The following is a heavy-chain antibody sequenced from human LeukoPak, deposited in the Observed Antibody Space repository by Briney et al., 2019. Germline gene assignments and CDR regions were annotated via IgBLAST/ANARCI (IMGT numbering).Heavy chain of an antibody. Sequence: GGSLRLSCAASGFTYNTSAMTWVRQAPGKGLEWVADITRRGDNTYYADSVKGRFTISRDNSKNTLFLEMNSLRAEDTAIYFCVKDHKSGRFFDYWGQGTLVAVSA. D-gene: IGHD3-16*01. CDR2: ITRRGDNT. V-gene: IGHV3-23*01. J-gene: IGHJ4*02. CDR3: VKDHKSGRFFDY. CDR1: GFTYNTSA.